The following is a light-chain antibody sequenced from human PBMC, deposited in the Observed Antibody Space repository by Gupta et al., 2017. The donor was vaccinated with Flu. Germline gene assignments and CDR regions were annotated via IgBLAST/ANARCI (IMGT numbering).Light chain of an antibody. J-gene: IGKJ2*01. CDR1: RSVLHSSNNKNY. Sequence: DIVMTQSPDSLAVSLGERATINCKSSRSVLHSSNNKNYLAWYQQKPGQPPKLLIYWASTRESGVPDRFSGSGSGTDFTLTINSLQAEDVALYYCQQVYDQYTFGQGTKLEIK. V-gene: IGKV4-1*01. CDR2: WAS. CDR3: QQVYDQYT.